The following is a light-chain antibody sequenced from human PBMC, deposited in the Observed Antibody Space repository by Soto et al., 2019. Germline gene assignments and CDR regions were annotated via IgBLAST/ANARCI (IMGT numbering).Light chain of an antibody. CDR3: QQYNSYSPT. Sequence: DIQMTQSPSTLSASVGDRVTITCRASQSISIWLAWYQQKPGKAPKLLIYKASSLESGVPSRFNGSGSGTEFTLTISSLQPADFATYYCQQYNSYSPTFGHGTKVEIK. CDR1: QSISIW. V-gene: IGKV1-5*03. CDR2: KAS. J-gene: IGKJ1*01.